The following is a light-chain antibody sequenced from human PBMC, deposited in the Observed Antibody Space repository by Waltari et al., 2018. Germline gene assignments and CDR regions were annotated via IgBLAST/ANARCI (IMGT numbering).Light chain of an antibody. CDR3: CSYAGRNIWV. CDR2: EVI. V-gene: IGLV2-23*02. CDR1: SSDVGFYNL. Sequence: QSALTQPASVSGSPGQSITISCTGTSSDVGFYNLVSWYQQHPDKARKHMVSEVIVRPSGGSTRFSGSKSGNTASLTIAGLQAEDEADYYCCSYAGRNIWVFGGGTKVTVL. J-gene: IGLJ3*02.